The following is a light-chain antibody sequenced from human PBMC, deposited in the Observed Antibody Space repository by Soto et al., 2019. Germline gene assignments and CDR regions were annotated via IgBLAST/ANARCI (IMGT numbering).Light chain of an antibody. V-gene: IGLV3-21*04. J-gene: IGLJ2*01. CDR1: NIGSKS. CDR3: QVWDSSSDHPYVV. CDR2: YDS. Sequence: SSELTQPPSVSVAPGKTARITCGGNNIGSKSVHWYQQKPRQAPVLVIYYDSDRPSGIPERFSGSNSGNTATLTISRVEAGDEADYYCQVWDSSSDHPYVVFGGGTKLTVL.